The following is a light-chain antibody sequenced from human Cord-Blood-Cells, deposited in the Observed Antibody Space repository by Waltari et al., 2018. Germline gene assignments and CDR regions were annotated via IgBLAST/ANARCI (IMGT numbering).Light chain of an antibody. J-gene: IGLJ3*02. V-gene: IGLV2-11*01. CDR3: CSYAGSYTWV. CDR2: DVS. Sequence: QSALTQPRSVSGSPGQSVTISCTGTSSDAGGYNYGSWYQQHPGKAPKLMIYDVSKRPSGVPDRFSGSKSGNTASLTISGLQAEDEADYYCCSYAGSYTWVFGGGTKLTVL. CDR1: SSDAGGYNY.